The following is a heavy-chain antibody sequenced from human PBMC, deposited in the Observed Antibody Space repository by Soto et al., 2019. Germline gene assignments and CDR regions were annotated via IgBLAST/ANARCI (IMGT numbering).Heavy chain of an antibody. CDR1: GGTFSSYT. CDR2: IIPILGIA. J-gene: IGHJ5*02. Sequence: ASVKVSCKASGGTFSSYTISWVRQAPGQGLEWMGRIIPILGIANYAQKFQGRVTITADKSTSTAYMELSSLRSEDTAVYYCARGSGYDSDWFDPWGQGTLVTVSS. D-gene: IGHD5-12*01. V-gene: IGHV1-69*02. CDR3: ARGSGYDSDWFDP.